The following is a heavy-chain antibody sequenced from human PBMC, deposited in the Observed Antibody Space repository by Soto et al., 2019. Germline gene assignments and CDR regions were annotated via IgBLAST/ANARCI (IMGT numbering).Heavy chain of an antibody. J-gene: IGHJ6*02. CDR1: GGTFSSYA. V-gene: IGHV1-69*01. D-gene: IGHD3-22*01. CDR3: ARGPSDRDSSGYSFLNGMDV. Sequence: QVQLVQSGAEVKKPGSSVNVSCKASGGTFSSYAISWVRQAPGQGLEWMGGIIPIFGTANYAQKFQGRVTITADESTSTAYMELSSLRSEDTAVYYCARGPSDRDSSGYSFLNGMDVWGQGTTVTVSS. CDR2: IIPIFGTA.